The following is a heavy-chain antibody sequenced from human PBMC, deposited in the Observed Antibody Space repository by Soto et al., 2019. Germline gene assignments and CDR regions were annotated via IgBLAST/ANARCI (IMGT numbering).Heavy chain of an antibody. CDR3: ARAVAVPADFDY. V-gene: IGHV1-3*05. D-gene: IGHD6-19*01. CDR2: INAGNGNT. CDR1: GYTFTTYA. J-gene: IGHJ4*02. Sequence: QVQLVQSGAEEKKPGASVKVSCKASGYTFTTYAMHWVRQAPGQRLEWMGWINAGNGNTKYSQKFQGRVTITRDTSASTAYMELSSLRSEDTSVYYCARAVAVPADFDYWGQGTLVTVSS.